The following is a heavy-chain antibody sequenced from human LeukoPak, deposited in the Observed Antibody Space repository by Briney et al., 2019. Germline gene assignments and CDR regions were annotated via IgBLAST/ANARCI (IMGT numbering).Heavy chain of an antibody. J-gene: IGHJ4*02. CDR3: ARDPYDYVWGSYH. D-gene: IGHD3-16*02. Sequence: RGSLRLSCAASGFTFSSYWMSWVRQAPGKGLEWVANIKQDGSEKYYVDSVKGRFTISRDNAKNSLYLQMNSLRAEDTAVYYCARDPYDYVWGSYHWGQGTLVTVSS. CDR1: GFTFSSYW. V-gene: IGHV3-7*01. CDR2: IKQDGSEK.